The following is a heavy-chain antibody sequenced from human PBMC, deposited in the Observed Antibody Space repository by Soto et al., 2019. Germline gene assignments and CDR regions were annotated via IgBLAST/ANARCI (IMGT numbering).Heavy chain of an antibody. CDR3: ARVSGRGWYNWFDP. J-gene: IGHJ5*02. Sequence: SVKVSCKGSGCNFSSHGIGLVRQAPGQGLEFMGGIMPIFGTTNYAQKFRGRVTITADEPTSTVYMELRSLRSEDTAVYYCARVSGRGWYNWFDPWGQGTPVTSPQ. V-gene: IGHV1-69*13. CDR2: IMPIFGTT. CDR1: GCNFSSHG. D-gene: IGHD6-19*01.